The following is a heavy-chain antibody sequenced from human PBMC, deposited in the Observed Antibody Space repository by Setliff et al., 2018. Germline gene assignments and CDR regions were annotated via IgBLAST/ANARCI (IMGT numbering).Heavy chain of an antibody. Sequence: PGGSLRLSCAASGFTFSSYRMHWVRQAPGKGLEWVAVIWDDGGNKYHADSVKGRFTISRDNSKNTLYLQMNSLRPEDTAVYYCARDTSGRDALDVWGQGTTVTVSS. CDR2: IWDDGGNK. J-gene: IGHJ3*01. CDR3: ARDTSGRDALDV. V-gene: IGHV3-33*08. CDR1: GFTFSSYR. D-gene: IGHD3-10*01.